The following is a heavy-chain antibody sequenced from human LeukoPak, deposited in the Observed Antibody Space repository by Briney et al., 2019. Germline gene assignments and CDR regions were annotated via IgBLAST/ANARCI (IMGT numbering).Heavy chain of an antibody. V-gene: IGHV3-30*18. CDR1: GFTFSSYG. D-gene: IGHD6-13*01. J-gene: IGHJ4*02. CDR2: ISFDGSHA. CDR3: AKGDGSSNWFYFDF. Sequence: GGSLRLSCAASGFTFSSYGMHWVRQAPGRGLEWVAVISFDGSHAYYSDSVKGRFTISRDISENTLYLQMNSLRLEDTAVYFCAKGDGSSNWFYFDFWGQGTLATVSS.